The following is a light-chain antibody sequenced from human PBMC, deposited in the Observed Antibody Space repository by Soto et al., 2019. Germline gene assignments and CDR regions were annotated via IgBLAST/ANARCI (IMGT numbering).Light chain of an antibody. Sequence: DIHMTQSPSSLSASVGDRVTIACRASQSISTWLAWYQQKPGKAPKLLIYIASSLESGVPSRFSGSGSGTEFTLTISSLQPADFATYYCQHYNNHSPGTFGQGTKVDIK. J-gene: IGKJ1*01. CDR2: IAS. CDR1: QSISTW. V-gene: IGKV1-5*03. CDR3: QHYNNHSPGT.